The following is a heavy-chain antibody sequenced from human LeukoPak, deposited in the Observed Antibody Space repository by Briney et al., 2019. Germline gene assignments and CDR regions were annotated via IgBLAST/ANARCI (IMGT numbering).Heavy chain of an antibody. V-gene: IGHV4-61*01. CDR3: ASEGMITFGGVIVRGGGYLDY. J-gene: IGHJ4*02. CDR2: IYYSGST. D-gene: IGHD3-16*02. CDR1: GGSVSSGSYY. Sequence: PSETLSLTCTVSGGSVSSGSYYWSWIRQPPGKGLEWIGYIYYSGSTNYNPSLKSRVTISVDTSKNQFSLKLSSVTAADTAVYYCASEGMITFGGVIVRGGGYLDYWGQGTLVTVSS.